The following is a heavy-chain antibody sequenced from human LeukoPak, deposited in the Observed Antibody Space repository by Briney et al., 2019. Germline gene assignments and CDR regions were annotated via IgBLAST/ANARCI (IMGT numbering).Heavy chain of an antibody. V-gene: IGHV4-59*08. D-gene: IGHD2-2*01. CDR2: IYYSGST. CDR1: GGSISSYY. J-gene: IGHJ4*02. CDR3: VRVRTGTSSYDY. Sequence: SETLSLTCTVSGGSISSYYWSWIRQPPGKGLEWIGYIYYSGSTNYNPSLKSRVTISVDTSRNQFSLKLSSVTAADTAVYYCVRVRTGTSSYDYWGQGTLVTVSS.